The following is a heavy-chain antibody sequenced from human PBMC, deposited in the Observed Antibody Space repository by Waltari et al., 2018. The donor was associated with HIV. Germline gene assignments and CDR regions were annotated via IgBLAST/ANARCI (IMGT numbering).Heavy chain of an antibody. Sequence: EVQLVQSGAEVKKPGGSLKISCKGSGYSFTSYWIGWVRQMPGKGLEWMGIIYPGDSDTRYSPSFQGQVTISADKSISTAYLQWSSLKASDTAMYYCARHLQYSSGWQNWFDPWGQGTLVTVSS. D-gene: IGHD6-19*01. CDR3: ARHLQYSSGWQNWFDP. CDR2: IYPGDSDT. CDR1: GYSFTSYW. V-gene: IGHV5-51*01. J-gene: IGHJ5*02.